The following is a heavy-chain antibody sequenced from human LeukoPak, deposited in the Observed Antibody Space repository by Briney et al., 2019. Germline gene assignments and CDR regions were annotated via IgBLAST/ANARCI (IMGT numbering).Heavy chain of an antibody. CDR1: GYTFTSYG. CDR3: ARGAEFDWFDP. D-gene: IGHD3-16*01. Sequence: ASVKVSCKASGYTFTSYGVSWVRRAPGQGLEWMGWISAYNGNTHYAQKLQGRVTMTTDTSTNTAYMEVRSLRSDDTAVYFCARGAEFDWFDPWGQGTLVTVSS. V-gene: IGHV1-18*01. CDR2: ISAYNGNT. J-gene: IGHJ5*02.